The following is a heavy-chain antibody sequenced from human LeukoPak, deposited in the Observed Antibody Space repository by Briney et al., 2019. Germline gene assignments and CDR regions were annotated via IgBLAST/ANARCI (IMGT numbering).Heavy chain of an antibody. J-gene: IGHJ3*02. V-gene: IGHV4-59*01. CDR1: GGSITGYY. Sequence: SETLSLTCTVSGGSITGYYWSWIRQPPGRGLEWIGYVHFSGTTSFNPSLKSRVTISVDTSKNQFSLKLSSVTAADTAVYYCARDRGDDSSGYYQPGNAFDIWGQGTMVTVSS. D-gene: IGHD3-22*01. CDR3: ARDRGDDSSGYYQPGNAFDI. CDR2: VHFSGTT.